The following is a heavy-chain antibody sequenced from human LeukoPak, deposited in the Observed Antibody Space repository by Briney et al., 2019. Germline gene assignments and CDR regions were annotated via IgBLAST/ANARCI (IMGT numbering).Heavy chain of an antibody. CDR1: GFNFRDSA. J-gene: IGHJ4*02. V-gene: IGHV3-30*04. Sequence: GGSLRLSCAASGFNFRDSAMHWVRQAPGKGLEGVAVISYDGTNKYYADSVKGRSTISRDNSKNTLFLQMNSLRLEDTAVYYCAADYGDYVSPSDWGQGTLVTVSS. CDR3: AADYGDYVSPSD. D-gene: IGHD4-17*01. CDR2: ISYDGTNK.